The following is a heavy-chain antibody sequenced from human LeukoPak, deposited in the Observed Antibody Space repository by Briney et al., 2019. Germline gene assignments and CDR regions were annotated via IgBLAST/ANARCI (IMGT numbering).Heavy chain of an antibody. CDR2: IDSDGHTT. J-gene: IGHJ4*02. Sequence: PGGSLRLSCAASGFTFSRYWMHWVRQAPGKGLVWVSGIDSDGHTTFYLDYVKGRFTISRDNARNTLFLQMNSLGAEDTAVYYCATLAYGPDYWGQGTLVTVSS. CDR1: GFTFSRYW. D-gene: IGHD3-10*01. CDR3: ATLAYGPDY. V-gene: IGHV3-74*01.